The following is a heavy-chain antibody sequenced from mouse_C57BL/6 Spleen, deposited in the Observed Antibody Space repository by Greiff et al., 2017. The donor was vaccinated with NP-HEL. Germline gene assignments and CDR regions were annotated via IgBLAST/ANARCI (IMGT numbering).Heavy chain of an antibody. CDR1: GYTFTSYW. D-gene: IGHD2-3*01. Sequence: VQLQQSGTVLARPGASVKMSCKTSGYTFTSYWMHWVKQRPGQGLEWIGAIYPGNSDTSYNQKFKGKAKLTAVTSASTAYMELSSLTNEDSAVYYCTRGLLRPYYFDYWGQGTTLTVSS. CDR3: TRGLLRPYYFDY. V-gene: IGHV1-5*01. CDR2: IYPGNSDT. J-gene: IGHJ2*01.